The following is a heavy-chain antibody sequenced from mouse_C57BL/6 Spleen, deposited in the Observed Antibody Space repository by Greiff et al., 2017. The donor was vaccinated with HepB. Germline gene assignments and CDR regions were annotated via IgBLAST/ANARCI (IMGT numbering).Heavy chain of an antibody. CDR3: TTRGYDYDGFAY. CDR2: IDPENGDT. CDR1: GFNIKDDY. V-gene: IGHV14-4*01. D-gene: IGHD2-4*01. J-gene: IGHJ3*01. Sequence: VHVKQSGAELVRPGASVKLSCTASGFNIKDDYMHWVKQRPEQGLEWIGWIDPENGDTEYASKFQGKATITADTSSNTAYLQLSSLTSEDTAVYYCTTRGYDYDGFAYWGQGTLVTVSA.